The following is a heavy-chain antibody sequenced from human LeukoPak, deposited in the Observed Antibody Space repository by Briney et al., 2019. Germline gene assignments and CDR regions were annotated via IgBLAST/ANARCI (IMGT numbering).Heavy chain of an antibody. CDR3: ARGPKLWFGED. Sequence: PSETLSLTCTVSGGSISSYYWSWIRQPPGKGLEWIGYIYYSGSTNYNPSLKSRVTISVDTSKNQFSLKLSSVTAADTAVYYCARGPKLWFGEDWGQGTLVTVSS. D-gene: IGHD3-10*01. CDR2: IYYSGST. V-gene: IGHV4-59*01. CDR1: GGSISSYY. J-gene: IGHJ4*02.